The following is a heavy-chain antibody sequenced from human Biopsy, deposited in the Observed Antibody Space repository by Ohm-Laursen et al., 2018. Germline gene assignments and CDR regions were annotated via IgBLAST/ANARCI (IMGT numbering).Heavy chain of an antibody. CDR3: ASAGYNPDWNFDL. Sequence: SETLSLTCTVSGGDINNYYWSWIRQPAGKGLEWIGRIYPGGSTNYNPSLKSRVTMSVDTSKKLFSLRLSSVTAADTAVYYCASAGYNPDWNFDLWGRGTRVTVSS. CDR1: GGDINNYY. V-gene: IGHV4-4*07. D-gene: IGHD5-24*01. J-gene: IGHJ2*01. CDR2: IYPGGST.